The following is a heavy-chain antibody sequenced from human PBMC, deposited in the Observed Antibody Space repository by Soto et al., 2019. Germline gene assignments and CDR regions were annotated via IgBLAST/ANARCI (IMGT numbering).Heavy chain of an antibody. Sequence: PGGSLRLACAASGFTFSSYGMHWVRQAPGKGLEWVAVISYDGSNKYYADSVKGRFTISRDNSKNTLYLQMNSLRAEDTAVYYCAKVSPRLAVANYWGQGTLVTVSS. CDR3: AKVSPRLAVANY. D-gene: IGHD6-13*01. CDR2: ISYDGSNK. CDR1: GFTFSSYG. J-gene: IGHJ4*02. V-gene: IGHV3-30*18.